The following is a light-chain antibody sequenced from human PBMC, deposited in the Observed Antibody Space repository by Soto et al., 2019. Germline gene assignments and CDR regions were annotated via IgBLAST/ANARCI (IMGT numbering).Light chain of an antibody. V-gene: IGKV3-11*01. CDR3: QQRSNWRWLT. Sequence: DIVLTQSPGTLSLSPGERATLSCRASQSVSSYLAWYQQKPGQSPRLLIYDASNRATGIPARFSGSGSGTDFTLTISSLEPEDFAVYYCQQRSNWRWLTFGGGTKVEIK. CDR1: QSVSSY. J-gene: IGKJ4*01. CDR2: DAS.